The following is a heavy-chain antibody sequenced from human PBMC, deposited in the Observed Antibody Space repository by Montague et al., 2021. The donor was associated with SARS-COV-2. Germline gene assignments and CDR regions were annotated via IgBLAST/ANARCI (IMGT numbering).Heavy chain of an antibody. V-gene: IGHV5-51*01. CDR2: IYPGDSDA. Sequence: QSGAEVKKPGESLKISCRASGYTFTNYWIGWVRQMPGKGLEWMGIIYPGDSDAIYSPSLQGQVTFSVDRSISTAYLQRSSLKASDTAMYYCARGRHSSSRDAFDIWGQGTMVTVSS. CDR1: GYTFTNYW. D-gene: IGHD2-2*01. J-gene: IGHJ3*02. CDR3: ARGRHSSSRDAFDI.